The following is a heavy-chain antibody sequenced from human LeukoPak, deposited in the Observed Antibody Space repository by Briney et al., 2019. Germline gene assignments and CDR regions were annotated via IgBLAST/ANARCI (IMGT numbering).Heavy chain of an antibody. V-gene: IGHV3-30-3*01. J-gene: IGHJ5*02. CDR3: ARDQGSGWEEYNWFDP. CDR1: GFTFSSYA. Sequence: PGGSLRLSCAASGFTFSSYAMHWVRQAPGKGLEWVAVISYDGSNKYYADSVKGRFTISRDNSKNTLYLQMNSLRAEDTAVYYCARDQGSGWEEYNWFDPWGQGTLVTVSS. D-gene: IGHD6-19*01. CDR2: ISYDGSNK.